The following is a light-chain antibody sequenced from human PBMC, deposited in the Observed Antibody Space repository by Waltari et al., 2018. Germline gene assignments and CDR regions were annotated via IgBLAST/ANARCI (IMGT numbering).Light chain of an antibody. CDR2: DVS. CDR3: CSFTSRSTWV. V-gene: IGLV2-14*01. CDR1: SSDVGGYNY. Sequence: QSALTQPASVSGSPGQSITISCTGTSSDVGGYNYVSWYQQHPGKVPKLLIFDVSNRPPGVSNRCSVSKSGNTASLTISGLQAEDESDYYCCSFTSRSTWVCGGGTKLTVL. J-gene: IGLJ3*02.